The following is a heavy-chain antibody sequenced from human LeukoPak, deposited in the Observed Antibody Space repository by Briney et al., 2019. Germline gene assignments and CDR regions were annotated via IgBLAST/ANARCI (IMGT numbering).Heavy chain of an antibody. J-gene: IGHJ6*03. CDR3: AKTGPMGDNFYSYYMDV. CDR1: GFSFRSYG. CDR2: LSYDGSNK. V-gene: IGHV3-30*06. Sequence: GGSLRLSCAASGFSFRSYGMHWVRQAPGKGLEWVALLSYDGSNKYYADSVKGRFTISRDTSRNTLDLQMNSLRGEDTAVYYSAKTGPMGDNFYSYYMDVWGKGTTVTVSS. D-gene: IGHD5-24*01.